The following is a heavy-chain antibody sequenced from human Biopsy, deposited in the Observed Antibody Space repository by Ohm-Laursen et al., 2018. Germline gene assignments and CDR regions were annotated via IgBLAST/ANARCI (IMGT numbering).Heavy chain of an antibody. V-gene: IGHV1-69*04. J-gene: IGHJ4*02. CDR3: ARDCNGDNCGVDF. CDR1: GGIFNSYG. D-gene: IGHD2-15*01. CDR2: IIPIVDIV. Sequence: SVKVSCKVSGGIFNSYGISWVRQAPGQGLEWMGRIIPIVDIVNYAQRFQGRVTMTADKSTSTAYLDLSSLISEDTAVYYCARDCNGDNCGVDFWGQGTLVTVS.